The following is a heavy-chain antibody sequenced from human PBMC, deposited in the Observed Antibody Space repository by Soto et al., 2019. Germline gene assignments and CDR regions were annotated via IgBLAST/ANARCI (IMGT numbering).Heavy chain of an antibody. V-gene: IGHV3-30*18. CDR3: AKDTAMAPFYYYGMDV. D-gene: IGHD5-18*01. Sequence: QVQLVESGGGVVQPGRSLRLSCAASGFTFSSYGMHWVRQAPGKGLEWVAVISYDGSNKYYADSVKGRFTISRDNSKNTLYLQMNSLRAEDKAVYYCAKDTAMAPFYYYGMDVWGKGTEVTVSS. J-gene: IGHJ6*04. CDR1: GFTFSSYG. CDR2: ISYDGSNK.